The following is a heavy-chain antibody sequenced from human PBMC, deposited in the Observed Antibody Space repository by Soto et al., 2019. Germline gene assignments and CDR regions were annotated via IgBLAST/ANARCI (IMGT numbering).Heavy chain of an antibody. D-gene: IGHD1-1*01. Sequence: GGSLRLSCAASGFTFSSYSMNWVRQAPGKGLEWVSSISSSSSYIYYADSVKGRFTISRDNAKNSLYLQMNSLRAEDTAVYYCARDPERSTELDYWGQGTLVTVSS. CDR2: ISSSSSYI. J-gene: IGHJ4*02. V-gene: IGHV3-21*01. CDR1: GFTFSSYS. CDR3: ARDPERSTELDY.